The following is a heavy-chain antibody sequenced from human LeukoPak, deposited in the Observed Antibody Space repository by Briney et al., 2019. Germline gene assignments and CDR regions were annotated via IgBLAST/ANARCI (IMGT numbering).Heavy chain of an antibody. V-gene: IGHV3-7*01. CDR1: GFTFSSYW. CDR2: IKQDGSEK. Sequence: HSGGSLRLSCAASGFTFSSYWMSWVRQAPVKGLEWVANIKQDGSEKYYVDSVKGRFTISRDNTKNSLYLQLNSLRAEDTAVYYCAGRSSYYVDYWGQGTLVAVSS. J-gene: IGHJ4*02. CDR3: AGRSSYYVDY.